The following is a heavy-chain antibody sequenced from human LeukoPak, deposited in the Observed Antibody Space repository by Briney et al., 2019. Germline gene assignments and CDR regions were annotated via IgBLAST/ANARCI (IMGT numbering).Heavy chain of an antibody. D-gene: IGHD2-2*01. J-gene: IGHJ5*02. Sequence: SETLSLTCTVSGGSISSSSHYWGWIRQPPGKGLEWIGSIYYSGITYYNPSLRSRVTISVDTSKNQFSLKLSSVTAADTAVYYCARDIVVVTGAMSWYNWFDPWGQGTLVTVSS. CDR1: GGSISSSSHY. V-gene: IGHV4-39*01. CDR3: ARDIVVVTGAMSWYNWFDP. CDR2: IYYSGIT.